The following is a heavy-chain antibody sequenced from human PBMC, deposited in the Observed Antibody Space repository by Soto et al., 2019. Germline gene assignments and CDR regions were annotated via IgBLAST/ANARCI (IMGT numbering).Heavy chain of an antibody. CDR1: GYIFKNYA. Sequence: QVQLVQSGAEVKETGSSVKVSCKSSGYIFKNYAVTWLRQAPGQGLEWMGGIIPVFGTPDYSQKLRGRVTITAAESTSTVYMELRSLTSEDTAVFYCARHLYDYVWGSYRHWGQGTLVTVSS. V-gene: IGHV1-69*01. CDR3: ARHLYDYVWGSYRH. D-gene: IGHD3-16*02. CDR2: IIPVFGTP. J-gene: IGHJ4*02.